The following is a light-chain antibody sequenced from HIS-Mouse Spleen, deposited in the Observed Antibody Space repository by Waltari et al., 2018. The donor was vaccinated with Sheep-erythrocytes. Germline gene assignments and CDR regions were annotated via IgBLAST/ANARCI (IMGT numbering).Light chain of an antibody. V-gene: IGLV2-8*01. CDR3: SSYAGSNNPL. CDR1: SSDVGGYNY. Sequence: QSALTQPPSASGSPGQSVTISCTGTSSDVGGYNYVSWYQQHPGKAPKLMIYEVSKRPSGAPDRFSGSKSGNTASLTVSGLQAEDEADYYCSSYAGSNNPLFGGGTKLTVL. CDR2: EVS. J-gene: IGLJ2*01.